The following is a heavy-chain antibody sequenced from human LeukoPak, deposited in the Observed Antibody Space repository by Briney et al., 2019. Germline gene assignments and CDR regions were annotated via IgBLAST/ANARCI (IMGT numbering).Heavy chain of an antibody. CDR1: GGSISSYY. D-gene: IGHD3-10*01. CDR2: IYYSGST. CDR3: ARYYGSGSYYNTNYYMDV. V-gene: IGHV4-59*01. Sequence: SETLSLTCTVSGGSISSYYWSWIRQPPGKGLEWIGYIYYSGSTNYNPSLKSRVTISVDTSKNQFSLKLSSVTAADTAVYYCARYYGSGSYYNTNYYMDVWGKGTTVTISS. J-gene: IGHJ6*03.